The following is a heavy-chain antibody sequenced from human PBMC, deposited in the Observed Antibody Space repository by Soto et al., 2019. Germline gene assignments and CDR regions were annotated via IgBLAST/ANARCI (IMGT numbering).Heavy chain of an antibody. CDR3: ARGRPRIVLMVYALGIGFDY. J-gene: IGHJ4*02. V-gene: IGHV4-30-4*01. CDR2: IYYSGST. D-gene: IGHD2-8*01. Sequence: SETLSLTCTVSGGSISSGDYYWSWIRQPPGKGLEWIGYIYYSGSTYYNPSLKSRVTISVDTSKNQFSLKLSSVTAADTAVYYCARGRPRIVLMVYALGIGFDYWGQGTLVTVSS. CDR1: GGSISSGDYY.